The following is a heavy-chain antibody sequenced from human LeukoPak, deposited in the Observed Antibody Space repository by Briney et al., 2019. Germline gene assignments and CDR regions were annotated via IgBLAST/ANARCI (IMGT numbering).Heavy chain of an antibody. V-gene: IGHV1-2*02. Sequence: RASVKVSCKASGYTFTGYYMHWVRQAPGQGLEWMGWINPNSGGTNYAQKFQGRVTMTRDTSISTAYMELSRLRSDDMAVYYCARDADAVTTILVNDYWAREPWSPSPQ. D-gene: IGHD4-17*01. CDR3: ARDADAVTTILVNDY. J-gene: IGHJ4*02. CDR2: INPNSGGT. CDR1: GYTFTGYY.